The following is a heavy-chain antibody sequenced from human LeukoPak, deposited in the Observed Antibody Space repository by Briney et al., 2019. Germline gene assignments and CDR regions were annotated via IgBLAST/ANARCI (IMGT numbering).Heavy chain of an antibody. CDR1: GGSFSGYY. CDR3: ARTMVRGVINSFDP. CDR2: INHSGST. V-gene: IGHV4-34*01. Sequence: SETLSLTCAVYGGSFSGYYWSWIRQPPGKGLEWIGEINHSGSTNYNPSLKSRFTISVDTSKNQFSLKLSSVTGAETAVYYCARTMVRGVINSFDPWGQGTLVSVSS. D-gene: IGHD3-10*01. J-gene: IGHJ5*02.